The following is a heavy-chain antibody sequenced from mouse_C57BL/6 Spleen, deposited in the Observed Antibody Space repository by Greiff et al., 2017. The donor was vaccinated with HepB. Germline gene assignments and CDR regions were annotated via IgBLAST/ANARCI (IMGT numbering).Heavy chain of an antibody. CDR3: ASGRLRFAY. Sequence: EVQLQQSGPELVKPGASVKMSCKASGYTFTDYNMHWVKQSHGKSLEWIGYINPNNGGTSYNQKFKGTATLTVNKSSSTAYMALRSLTSEDSAVYYCASGRLRFAYWGQGTLVTVSA. D-gene: IGHD2-4*01. J-gene: IGHJ3*01. CDR2: INPNNGGT. CDR1: GYTFTDYN. V-gene: IGHV1-22*01.